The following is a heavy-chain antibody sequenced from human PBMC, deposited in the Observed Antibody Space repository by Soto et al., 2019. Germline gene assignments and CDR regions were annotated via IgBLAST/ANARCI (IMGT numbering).Heavy chain of an antibody. Sequence: PGCSLRLSCAVAGFIVSDNYMAWVRQPPGKGLEWVSMIYNTGRKNSADSLQGRVAISRDNSSNTVYLQMDSLRVDDTAIYYCARAPSYSGSPMGALDIWGLGTLVTASS. J-gene: IGHJ3*02. CDR2: IYNTGRK. D-gene: IGHD6-6*01. CDR3: ARAPSYSGSPMGALDI. CDR1: GFIVSDNY. V-gene: IGHV3-53*01.